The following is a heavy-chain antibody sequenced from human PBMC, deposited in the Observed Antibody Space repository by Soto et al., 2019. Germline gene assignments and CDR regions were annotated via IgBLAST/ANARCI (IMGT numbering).Heavy chain of an antibody. V-gene: IGHV3-9*01. CDR3: AKDRGSSSWSCVAN. CDR1: GFTFHDYA. CDR2: ISWNSASI. J-gene: IGHJ4*02. Sequence: EVQLVESGGGLVQPGRSLRISCAASGFTFHDYAMHWVRQAPGKGLEWVSGISWNSASIGYADSVKGRFTISRDNAKNSLYLQMNSLRAEDTALYYCAKDRGSSSWSCVANWGQGTLVTVSS. D-gene: IGHD6-13*01.